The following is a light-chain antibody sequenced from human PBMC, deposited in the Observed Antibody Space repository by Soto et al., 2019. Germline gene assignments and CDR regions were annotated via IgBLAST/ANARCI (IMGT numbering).Light chain of an antibody. CDR2: LNSDGSH. J-gene: IGLJ3*02. Sequence: QLVLTQSPSASASLGASVKLTCTLSSGHSTYAIAWHQQQPEKGPRYLMKLNSDGSHTKGDGIPDRFSGSSSGAECYLTISSLQSEDEADYYCQTWGTGHWVFGGGTKLTVL. CDR3: QTWGTGHWV. V-gene: IGLV4-69*01. CDR1: SGHSTYA.